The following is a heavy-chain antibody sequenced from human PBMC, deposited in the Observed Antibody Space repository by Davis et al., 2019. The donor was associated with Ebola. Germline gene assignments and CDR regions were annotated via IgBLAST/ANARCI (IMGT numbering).Heavy chain of an antibody. V-gene: IGHV4-61*01. CDR2: IYYSGST. J-gene: IGHJ4*02. CDR3: ARALRGTARIDY. D-gene: IGHD6-13*01. CDR1: GYSISSGYY. Sequence: PSETLSLTCTVSGYSISSGYYWGWIRQPPGKGLEWIGYIYYSGSTNYNPSLKSRVTISVDTSKNQFSLKLSSVTAADTAVYYCARALRGTARIDYWGQGTLVTVSS.